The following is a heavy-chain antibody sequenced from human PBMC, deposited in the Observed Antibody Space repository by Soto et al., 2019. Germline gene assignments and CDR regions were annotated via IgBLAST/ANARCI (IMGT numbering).Heavy chain of an antibody. CDR3: ARDLRSGSYYRYYYYYGMDV. Sequence: PSETLSLTCAVYGGSFSGYYWSWIRQPPGKGLEWIGEINHSGSTNYNPSLKSRVTISVDTSKNQFSLKLSSVTAADTAVYYCARDLRSGSYYRYYYYYGMDVWGQGTTVTVSS. CDR2: INHSGST. V-gene: IGHV4-34*01. D-gene: IGHD3-10*01. J-gene: IGHJ6*02. CDR1: GGSFSGYY.